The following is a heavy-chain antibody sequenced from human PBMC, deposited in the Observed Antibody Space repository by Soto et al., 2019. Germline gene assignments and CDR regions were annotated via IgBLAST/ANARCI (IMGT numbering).Heavy chain of an antibody. CDR2: IYYSGST. CDR1: GGSISSGDYY. D-gene: IGHD3-16*01. CDR3: ARLLRGSSYYFDY. J-gene: IGHJ4*02. Sequence: QVQLQESGPGLVKPSQTLSLTCTVSGGSISSGDYYWSWIRQPPGKGLEWIGHIYYSGSTYYNPSLKSRLTISVDTSKTPSSRTLSSVTAADTAVYYCARLLRGSSYYFDYWGQGTPVTVSS. V-gene: IGHV4-30-4*01.